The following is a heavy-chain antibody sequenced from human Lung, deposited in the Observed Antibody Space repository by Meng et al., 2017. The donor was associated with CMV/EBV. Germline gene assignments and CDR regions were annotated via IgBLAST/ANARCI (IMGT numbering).Heavy chain of an antibody. CDR1: GISISTDNW. V-gene: IGHV4-4*02. CDR2: IYRSGST. Sequence: SXTLSLXCAVSGISISTDNWWSWVRQPPGKGLEWIGEIYRSGSTNYSPSLKSRVTISIDRSKNQFSLRLTSVTAADTAVYYCAKEWPDATTGQFDYWRQGTLVTVSS. CDR3: AKEWPDATTGQFDY. D-gene: IGHD1-26*01. J-gene: IGHJ4*02.